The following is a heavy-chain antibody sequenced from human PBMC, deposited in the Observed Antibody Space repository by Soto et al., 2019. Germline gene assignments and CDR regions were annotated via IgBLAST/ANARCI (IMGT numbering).Heavy chain of an antibody. CDR3: ARGDYGTGGYPFPYFDY. J-gene: IGHJ4*02. Sequence: HEHLVQSGAEVKRPGASLKVSCKASGYSFTGYYIHWVRQAPGQGLEWMGWINPVSGATNYAQNFQGRVTLTSDTSISTASMDLTSLTSDDTPVYYCARGDYGTGGYPFPYFDYWGQGTLVIVSS. CDR2: INPVSGAT. D-gene: IGHD2-8*02. V-gene: IGHV1-2*02. CDR1: GYSFTGYY.